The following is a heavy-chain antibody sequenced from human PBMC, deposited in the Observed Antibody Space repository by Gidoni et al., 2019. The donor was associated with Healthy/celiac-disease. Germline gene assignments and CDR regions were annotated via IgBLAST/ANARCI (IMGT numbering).Heavy chain of an antibody. CDR2: ITQDGSEK. D-gene: IGHD2-15*01. CDR1: GFTFSSYW. Sequence: EVQLVESGGGLVQPGGSLRLSCAASGFTFSSYWMSWVRQAPGTGLEWVANITQDGSEKYYVDSVKGRFTISRDNAKNSLYLQMNSLRAEDTAVYYCARDPPRVSMATPFGYWGQGTLVTVSS. CDR3: ARDPPRVSMATPFGY. V-gene: IGHV3-7*03. J-gene: IGHJ4*02.